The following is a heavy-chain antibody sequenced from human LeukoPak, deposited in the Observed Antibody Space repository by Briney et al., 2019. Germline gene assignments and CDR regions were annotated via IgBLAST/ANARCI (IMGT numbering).Heavy chain of an antibody. J-gene: IGHJ3*02. CDR2: LYSGGST. CDR3: ARVDGGFDI. V-gene: IGHV3-66*01. CDR1: GITVSSNQ. Sequence: QSGGSLRIYCAASGITVSSNQMNWVRQAQGKGLGWVAILYSGGSTNYAESVKGRFTISRDNAKNSLYLQMNGLRDEDTAGYYCARVDGGFDIWGQGTMVTVSS.